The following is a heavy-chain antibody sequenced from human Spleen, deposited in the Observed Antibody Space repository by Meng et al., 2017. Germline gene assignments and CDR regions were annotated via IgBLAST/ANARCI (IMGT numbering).Heavy chain of an antibody. Sequence: ESLKISCTVSGGSISSSSYYWGWIRQPPGKGLEWIGSIYYSGSTYYNPSLKSRVTISVDTSKNQFSLKLSSVTAADTAVYYCARGGTYYYDSSGYYMFDYWGQGTLVTVSS. J-gene: IGHJ4*02. CDR3: ARGGTYYYDSSGYYMFDY. D-gene: IGHD3-22*01. V-gene: IGHV4-39*07. CDR2: IYYSGST. CDR1: GGSISSSSYY.